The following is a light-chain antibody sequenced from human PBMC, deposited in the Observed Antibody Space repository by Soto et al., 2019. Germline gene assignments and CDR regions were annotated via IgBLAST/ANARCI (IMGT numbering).Light chain of an antibody. Sequence: EIVLTQSPGTLSLSPGERATLSCRASQGVASRYLAWYQQKPGQAPRLLIYHASSRAIGIPDRFSGSGSGTDFTLTISRLAPEDFAVYYCQQYGSSPQTFGQGTKVEVK. V-gene: IGKV3-20*01. CDR1: QGVASRY. CDR2: HAS. CDR3: QQYGSSPQT. J-gene: IGKJ1*01.